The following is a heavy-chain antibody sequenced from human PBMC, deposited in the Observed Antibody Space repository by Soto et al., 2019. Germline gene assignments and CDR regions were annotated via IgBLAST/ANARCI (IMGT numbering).Heavy chain of an antibody. CDR2: ISSNGGST. J-gene: IGHJ5*02. D-gene: IGHD3-22*01. Sequence: GGSLRLSCSASGFTFSSYAMHWVRQSPGKGLEYVSAISSNGGSTYYADSVKGRFTISRDNSKNTLYLQMSSLRAEDTAVYYCVKEVADSSGYYYFWFDPWGQGTLVTVSS. V-gene: IGHV3-64D*06. CDR1: GFTFSSYA. CDR3: VKEVADSSGYYYFWFDP.